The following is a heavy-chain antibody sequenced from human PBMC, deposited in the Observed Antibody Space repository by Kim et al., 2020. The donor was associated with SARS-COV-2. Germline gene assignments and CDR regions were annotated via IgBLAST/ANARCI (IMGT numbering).Heavy chain of an antibody. CDR3: ARDLVPDY. D-gene: IGHD2-15*01. Sequence: SSTIYYEDSVKGRFTISRDNAKNSLYLQMNSLRDEDAAVYYCARDLVPDYWGQGTLVTVSS. J-gene: IGHJ4*02. V-gene: IGHV3-48*02. CDR2: SSTI.